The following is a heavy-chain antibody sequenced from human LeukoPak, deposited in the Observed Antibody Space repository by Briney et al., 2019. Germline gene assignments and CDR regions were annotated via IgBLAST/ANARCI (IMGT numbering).Heavy chain of an antibody. Sequence: GGSLRLSCAASGFTFSSYGMHWVRQAPGKGLEWVAVISYDGSNKYYADSVKGRFTISRDNSKNTLYLQMNSLRAEDTAVYYCAKDQDYSKLWFDYYYYGMDVWGQGTTVTVSS. CDR1: GFTFSSYG. CDR2: ISYDGSNK. D-gene: IGHD4-11*01. J-gene: IGHJ6*02. V-gene: IGHV3-30*18. CDR3: AKDQDYSKLWFDYYYYGMDV.